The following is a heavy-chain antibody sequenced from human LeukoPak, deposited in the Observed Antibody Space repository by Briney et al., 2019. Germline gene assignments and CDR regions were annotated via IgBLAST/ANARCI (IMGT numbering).Heavy chain of an antibody. V-gene: IGHV3-9*01. CDR3: ARGEGFYYYGSGSYED. D-gene: IGHD3-10*01. CDR1: GFTFDDYA. CDR2: ISWNSGSI. Sequence: PGGSLRLSCAASGFTFDDYAMHWVRQAPGKGLEWVSGISWNSGSIGYADSVKGRFTISRDNAKNSLYLQMNSLRAEDTAVYYCARGEGFYYYGSGSYEDWGQGTLVTVSS. J-gene: IGHJ4*02.